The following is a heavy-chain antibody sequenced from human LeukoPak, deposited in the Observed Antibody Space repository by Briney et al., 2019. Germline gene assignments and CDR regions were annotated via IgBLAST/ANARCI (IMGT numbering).Heavy chain of an antibody. CDR1: GFTFSNYW. J-gene: IGHJ4*02. V-gene: IGHV3-7*01. CDR3: ANLPASGNSDY. CDR2: IKQDGSEK. Sequence: GGSLRLSCAASGFTFSNYWMSWVRQAPGKGLEWVANIKQDGSEKYYVDSVKGRFTISRDNAKNSLYLQMNSLRAEDTAVYYCANLPASGNSDYWGQGTLVTVSS. D-gene: IGHD6-13*01.